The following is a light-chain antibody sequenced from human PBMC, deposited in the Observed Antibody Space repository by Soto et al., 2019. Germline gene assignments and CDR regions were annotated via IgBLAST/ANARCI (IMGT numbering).Light chain of an antibody. CDR1: SSDIGGYNY. V-gene: IGLV2-14*01. CDR2: EVR. J-gene: IGLJ1*01. Sequence: QSALTQPASVSGSPGQSITISCTGTSSDIGGYNYVSWYRQHPGKAPKLMIYEVRNRPSEVSNRFSGSKSGNTASLTISGLQAEDEADYYCSSYTSSSILVFGPGTKVIV. CDR3: SSYTSSSILV.